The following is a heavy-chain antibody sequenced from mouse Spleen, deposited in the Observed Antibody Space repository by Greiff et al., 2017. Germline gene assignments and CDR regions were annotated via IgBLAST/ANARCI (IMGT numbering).Heavy chain of an antibody. D-gene: IGHD2-3*01. J-gene: IGHJ2*01. CDR2: ISSGGSYT. CDR1: GFTFSSYA. V-gene: IGHV5-9-4*01. CDR3: ARLYDGYFDY. Sequence: EVKLVESGGGLVKPGGSLKLSCAASGFTFSSYAMSWVRQSPEKRLEWVAEISSGGSYTYYPDTVTGRFTISRDNAKNTLYLEMSSLRSEDTAMYYCARLYDGYFDYWGQGTTLTVSS.